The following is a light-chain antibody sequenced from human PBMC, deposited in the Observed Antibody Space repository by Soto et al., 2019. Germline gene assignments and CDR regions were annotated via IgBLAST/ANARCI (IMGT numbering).Light chain of an antibody. V-gene: IGKV1-33*01. Sequence: DIQMTQSPSSLSASVGDRVTITCQASQNINNYLNWYQQKPGGAPKLLIYDASNLEAGVPSRFRGSGSGTDFTFTISRLQPEDIATYYCQQYDSHPMYTFGQGTKVDIK. CDR1: QNINNY. CDR2: DAS. J-gene: IGKJ2*01. CDR3: QQYDSHPMYT.